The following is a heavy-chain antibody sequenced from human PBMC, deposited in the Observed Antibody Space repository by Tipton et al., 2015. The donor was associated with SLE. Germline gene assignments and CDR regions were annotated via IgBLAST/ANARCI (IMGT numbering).Heavy chain of an antibody. CDR2: IYYSGST. CDR1: GGSISSHY. V-gene: IGHV4-59*11. Sequence: PSLTCTVSGGSISSHYWSWIRQPPGKGLEWIGYIYYSGSTYYNPSLKSRVTISVDTSKNQFSLKLSSVTAADTAVYYCARGRPQSDAFDIWGQGTMVTVSS. D-gene: IGHD5-24*01. CDR3: ARGRPQSDAFDI. J-gene: IGHJ3*02.